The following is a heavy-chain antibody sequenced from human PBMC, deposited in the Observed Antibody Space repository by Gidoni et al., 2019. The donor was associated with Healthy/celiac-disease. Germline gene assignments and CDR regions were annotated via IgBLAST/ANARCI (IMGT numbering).Heavy chain of an antibody. CDR2: ISSSSSYI. CDR1: GFTFSSYS. V-gene: IGHV3-21*01. CDR3: ARDWIRGAAAGAFDY. Sequence: EVQLVESGGGLVQPGGSLSLSCAASGFTFSSYSMNWVRQAPGKGLEWVSAISSSSSYIYYADSVKGRFTISRDNAKNSLYLQMNSLRAEDTAVYYCARDWIRGAAAGAFDYWGQGTLVTVSS. D-gene: IGHD6-13*01. J-gene: IGHJ4*02.